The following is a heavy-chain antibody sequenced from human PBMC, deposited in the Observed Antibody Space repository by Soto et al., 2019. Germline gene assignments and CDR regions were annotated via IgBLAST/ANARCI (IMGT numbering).Heavy chain of an antibody. CDR1: GGSFSGYY. CDR3: ARGRKMERYCSSTSCYGGYYYYYYMDV. J-gene: IGHJ6*03. D-gene: IGHD2-2*01. CDR2: INHSGST. V-gene: IGHV4-34*01. Sequence: SETLSLTCAVYGGSFSGYYWSWIRQPPGKGLEWIGEINHSGSTNYNPSLKSRVTISVDTSKNQFSLKLSSVTAADTAVYYCARGRKMERYCSSTSCYGGYYYYYYMDVWGKGTTVTVSS.